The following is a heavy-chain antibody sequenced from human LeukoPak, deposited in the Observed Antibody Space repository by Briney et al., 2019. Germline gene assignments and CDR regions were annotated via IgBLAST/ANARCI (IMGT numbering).Heavy chain of an antibody. CDR1: GGSISSGDYY. J-gene: IGHJ4*02. V-gene: IGHV4-30-4*01. D-gene: IGHD3-9*01. CDR2: IYYSGST. CDR3: AREPLGRMTGDDY. Sequence: KTSQTLSLTCTVSGGSISSGDYYWSWIRQPPGKGLEWIGYIYYSGSTYYNPSLKSRVTISVDTSKNQFSLKLSSVTAADTAVYYCAREPLGRMTGDDYWSQGTLVTVSS.